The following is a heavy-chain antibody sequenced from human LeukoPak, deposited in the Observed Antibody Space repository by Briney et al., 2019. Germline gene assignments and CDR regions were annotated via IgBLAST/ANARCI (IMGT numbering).Heavy chain of an antibody. D-gene: IGHD6-13*01. CDR3: VRDPIHNSSPSAPGTDGFDP. CDR1: GHALTVSS. J-gene: IGHJ5*02. V-gene: IGHV1-2*02. CDR2: INPNSGAT. Sequence: GASVKVSCKASGHALTVSSIHWVRQAPGPGLEWMGWINPNSGATNYAQNFQGRVTMTRDTSITTAYTDLSSLRSDDTAVYYCVRDPIHNSSPSAPGTDGFDPWGQGTLVTVSS.